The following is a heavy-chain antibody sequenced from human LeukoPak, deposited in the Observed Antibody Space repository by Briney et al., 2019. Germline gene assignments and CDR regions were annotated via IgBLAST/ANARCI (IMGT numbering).Heavy chain of an antibody. CDR2: INPSGGST. V-gene: IGHV1-46*01. J-gene: IGHJ4*02. CDR1: GYTFTSYY. Sequence: ASVKVSCKASGYTFTSYYMHWVRQAPGQGLEWMGIINPSGGSTSYAQKFQGRVTMTRDTSTSTVYMELSSLRSEDTAVYYCAKGSHAPVLSYYDSSGSLGYWGQGTLVTVSS. CDR3: AKGSHAPVLSYYDSSGSLGY. D-gene: IGHD3-22*01.